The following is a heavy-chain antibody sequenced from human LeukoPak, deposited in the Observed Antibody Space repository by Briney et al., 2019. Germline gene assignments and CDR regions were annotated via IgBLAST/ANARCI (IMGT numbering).Heavy chain of an antibody. CDR3: AKDLMGYGSGSYYGNDY. CDR2: IWYDGSNK. J-gene: IGHJ4*02. CDR1: GFTVSRNY. Sequence: GGSLRLSCAASGFTVSRNYMSWVRQAPGKGLEWVAVIWYDGSNKYYADSVKGRFTISRDNSKNTLYLQMNSLRAEDTAVYYCAKDLMGYGSGSYYGNDYWGQGTLVTVSS. V-gene: IGHV3-30*02. D-gene: IGHD3-10*01.